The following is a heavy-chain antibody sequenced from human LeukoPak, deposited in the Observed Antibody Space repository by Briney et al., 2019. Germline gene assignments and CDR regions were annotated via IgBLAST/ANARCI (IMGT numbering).Heavy chain of an antibody. CDR2: IYYSGST. J-gene: IGHJ4*02. CDR3: ASHKGF. V-gene: IGHV4-59*01. Sequence: SETLSLTCTVSGGSISGNYWSWFRQPPGKGLEWIGYIYYSGSTNYNPSLKSRVTISVDTSKNQSSLKLNSVTAADTAVYYCASHKGFWGQGTLVTVSS. CDR1: GGSISGNY.